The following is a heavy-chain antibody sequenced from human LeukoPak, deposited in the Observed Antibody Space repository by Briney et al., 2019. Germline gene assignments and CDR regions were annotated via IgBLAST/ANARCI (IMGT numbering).Heavy chain of an antibody. CDR3: ASLSI. J-gene: IGHJ4*02. V-gene: IGHV3-33*01. Sequence: GGSLRLSCAASGFTFSSYGMPWVRQAPGKGLEWVAVIWYDGSNKYYADSVKGRFTISRDNSTNTLYLQMNSLSAEDTAVYYCASLSIWGQGTLVTVSS. CDR2: IWYDGSNK. CDR1: GFTFSSYG.